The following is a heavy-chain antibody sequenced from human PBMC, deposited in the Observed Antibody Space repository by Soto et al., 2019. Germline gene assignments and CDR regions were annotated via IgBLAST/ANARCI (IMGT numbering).Heavy chain of an antibody. CDR2: SGTGDSDT. Sequence: WGSLRLSCTASAFTLSPYSMSWVRQAPGKGLEWVSGISGTGDSDTRYSPSFQGQVTISADKSISTAYLQWSSLKASDTAMYYCARHQGYCGGDCYQYYFDYWGQGTLVYVSS. CDR1: AFTLSPYS. J-gene: IGHJ4*02. D-gene: IGHD2-21*01. V-gene: IGHV5-51*01. CDR3: ARHQGYCGGDCYQYYFDY.